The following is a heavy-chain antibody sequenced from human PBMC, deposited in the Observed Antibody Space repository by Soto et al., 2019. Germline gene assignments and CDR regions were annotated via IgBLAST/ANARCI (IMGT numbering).Heavy chain of an antibody. D-gene: IGHD2-2*01. CDR1: GYTFTSYG. CDR3: ARVPCSSTSCPNYYYYMDV. CDR2: ISAYNGNT. J-gene: IGHJ6*03. V-gene: IGHV1-18*01. Sequence: ASVKVSCKASGYTFTSYGISWVRQAPGQGLEWMGWISAYNGNTNYAQKLQGRVTMTTDTSTSTAYMELRSLRSDDTAVYYCARVPCSSTSCPNYYYYMDVWGKGTTVTVSS.